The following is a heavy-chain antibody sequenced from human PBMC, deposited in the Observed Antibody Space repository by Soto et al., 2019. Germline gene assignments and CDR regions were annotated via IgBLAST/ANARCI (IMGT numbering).Heavy chain of an antibody. CDR2: ISYDGSNK. J-gene: IGHJ4*02. CDR1: GFTFSSYG. V-gene: IGHV3-30*18. D-gene: IGHD6-13*01. Sequence: QVQLVESGGGVVQPGRSLRLSCAASGFTFSSYGMHWVRQAPGKGLEWVAVISYDGSNKYYADSVKGRFTISRDNSKNTLYLQMNSLRAEDSAVYYCAKEREGSSSWYPTPIDYWGQGTLVTVSS. CDR3: AKEREGSSSWYPTPIDY.